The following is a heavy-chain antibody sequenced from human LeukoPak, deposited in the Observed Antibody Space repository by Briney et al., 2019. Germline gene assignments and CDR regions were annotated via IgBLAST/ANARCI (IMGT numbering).Heavy chain of an antibody. J-gene: IGHJ4*02. CDR3: ASYYYDSSGYFDY. CDR2: ISGSGGST. D-gene: IGHD3-22*01. V-gene: IGHV3-23*01. Sequence: GGSLRLSCAASGFTFSSYAMSWVRQAPGKGLEWVSAISGSGGSTYYADSVKGRFTISRDNSKNTLYLQMNSLRAEDTAVYYCASYYYDSSGYFDYWGQGTLVTVSS. CDR1: GFTFSSYA.